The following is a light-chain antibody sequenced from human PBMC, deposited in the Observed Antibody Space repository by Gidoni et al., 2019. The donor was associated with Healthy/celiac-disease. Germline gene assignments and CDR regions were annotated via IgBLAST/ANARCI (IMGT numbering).Light chain of an antibody. CDR2: DAS. V-gene: IGKV3-11*01. CDR1: QSVSSY. J-gene: IGKJ4*01. Sequence: EIVLTQSPATLSFSPGERATLSCRASQSVSSYLAWYQQKPGQAPRLLIYDASNRATGIPARFSGSGSGTDFTLTISSLEPEDFAVDYCQQRSNWPSLTFGGGTKVEIK. CDR3: QQRSNWPSLT.